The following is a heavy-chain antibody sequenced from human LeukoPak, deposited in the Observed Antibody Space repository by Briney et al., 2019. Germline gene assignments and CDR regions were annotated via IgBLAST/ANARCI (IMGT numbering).Heavy chain of an antibody. J-gene: IGHJ4*02. D-gene: IGHD6-19*01. CDR1: RGSSSSGGYY. Sequence: PSETLSLTCTVSRGSSSSGGYYWSWIRQHPGKGLEWIGSIYYSGSTYYNPSLKSRVTMSIDTPKNQFSLKVNSVTAADTATYYCAREVAAGSYRGFDYWGQGTLVTVSS. V-gene: IGHV4-39*07. CDR2: IYYSGST. CDR3: AREVAAGSYRGFDY.